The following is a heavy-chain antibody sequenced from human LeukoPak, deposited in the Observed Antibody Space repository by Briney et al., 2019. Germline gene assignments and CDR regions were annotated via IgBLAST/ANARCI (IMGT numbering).Heavy chain of an antibody. Sequence: PSETLSLTCTVSGGSISSYYWSWIRQPAGEGLEWIRRIYSSGSTNYNPSLRSRVTLSVATSKNQFSLKLSSVTAADTAVYYCARMYSGTYGGIDYWGQGTLVTVSS. CDR2: IYSSGST. D-gene: IGHD1-26*01. J-gene: IGHJ4*02. V-gene: IGHV4-4*07. CDR3: ARMYSGTYGGIDY. CDR1: GGSISSYY.